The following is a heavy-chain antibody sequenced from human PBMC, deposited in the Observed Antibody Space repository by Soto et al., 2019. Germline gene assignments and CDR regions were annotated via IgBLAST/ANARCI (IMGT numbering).Heavy chain of an antibody. V-gene: IGHV3-33*01. Sequence: QEQLVESGGGVVQSGRSLRLSCAASGFTFSSYGFHWVRQAPGKGLEWVAVIWSDGSNKYYSDSVRGRFTISRDDSKKSVYLQMNSLRAEDTALYYCSRDRLRIFDWLDPWGQGTLVTVSS. CDR2: IWSDGSNK. D-gene: IGHD3-3*01. CDR3: SRDRLRIFDWLDP. CDR1: GFTFSSYG. J-gene: IGHJ5*02.